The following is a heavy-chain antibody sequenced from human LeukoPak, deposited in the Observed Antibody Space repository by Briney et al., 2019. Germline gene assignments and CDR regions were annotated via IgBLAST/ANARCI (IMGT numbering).Heavy chain of an antibody. D-gene: IGHD3-9*01. CDR3: ARVLTGYSYYYYYYMDV. Sequence: GGSLRLSCVASGFTFSGYSMNWVRQTPGKGLEWVSLITTTSSYIYYADSVKGRFTISRDNAKNSLYLQMNSLRAEDTAVYYCARVLTGYSYYYYYYMDVWGKGTTVTVSS. J-gene: IGHJ6*03. V-gene: IGHV3-21*01. CDR2: ITTTSSYI. CDR1: GFTFSGYS.